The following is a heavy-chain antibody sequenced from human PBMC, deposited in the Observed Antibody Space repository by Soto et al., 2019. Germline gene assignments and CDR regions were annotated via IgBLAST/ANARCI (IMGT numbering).Heavy chain of an antibody. CDR3: EGGYYSGAGTFYLTGH. D-gene: IGHD3-10*01. Sequence: EVQLVESGGGLVQPGGSLRLSCTASGLTFNNYWMHWVRQAPGKGPVWVSRINGDGRTTTYADSVRGRFTISRDNAKYKMYAKLNSLRAEDTAVYYWEGGYYSGAGTFYLTGHCGKGTLVTVSS. CDR2: INGDGRTT. CDR1: GLTFNNYW. J-gene: IGHJ4*02. V-gene: IGHV3-74*01.